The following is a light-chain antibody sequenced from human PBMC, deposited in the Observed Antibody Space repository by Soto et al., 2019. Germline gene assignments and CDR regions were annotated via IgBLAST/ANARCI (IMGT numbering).Light chain of an antibody. V-gene: IGKV1-33*01. Sequence: DIPMTQSPSSLSASVGDRATITCQASQDIINYVNWYQQKPGKAPKLIIYTASNLESGVPSRFSGRGSGTDFTLAIDGLQPEDFATYYCQQYHALPRTFGQGTRVEI. CDR2: TAS. J-gene: IGKJ1*01. CDR3: QQYHALPRT. CDR1: QDIINY.